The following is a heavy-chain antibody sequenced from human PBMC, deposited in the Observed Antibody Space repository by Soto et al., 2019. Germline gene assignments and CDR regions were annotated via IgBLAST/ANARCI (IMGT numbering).Heavy chain of an antibody. CDR2: IKSKTRSGTT. CDR3: ATEGYTYGYHACDT. J-gene: IGHJ3*02. V-gene: IGHV3-15*07. CDR1: GFTFSDAW. D-gene: IGHD5-18*01. Sequence: GGSLRLSCAASGFTFSDAWVSWVRQAPGKGLEWVGRIKSKTRSGTTDYAAPEKGRFTISGDDSKNTLFLHMNSLKIEDTAVYYCATEGYTYGYHACDTWGQGTMVTGSS.